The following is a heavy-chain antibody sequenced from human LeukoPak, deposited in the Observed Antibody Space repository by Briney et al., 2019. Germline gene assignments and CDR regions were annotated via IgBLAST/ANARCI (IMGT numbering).Heavy chain of an antibody. CDR2: IYYIVRT. D-gene: IGHD3-16*02. V-gene: IGHV4-30-4*01. CDR3: ARADATGYYDYVWGSYRPGFFDY. CDR1: VGSISSGDYY. Sequence: SETLSLTCTVSVGSISSGDYYWSWIRQPPGKGLEWIGYIYYIVRTYYNPSLKSRVTISVDTSKNQFSLKLSSVTAADTAVYYCARADATGYYDYVWGSYRPGFFDYWGQGTLVTVSS. J-gene: IGHJ4*02.